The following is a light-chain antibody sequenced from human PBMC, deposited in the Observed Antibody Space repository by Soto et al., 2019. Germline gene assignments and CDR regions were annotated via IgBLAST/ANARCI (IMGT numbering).Light chain of an antibody. J-gene: IGLJ1*01. V-gene: IGLV2-14*01. Sequence: QSALTQPASVSGSPGQSITISCTGTSSDVGGYEFVSWYQQHPGKAPKLMIYAVSNRPSGVSNRFSGSKSGNTASLTISGLQAEDEADYYCCSLTTRDSHVFGTGTKVTVL. CDR1: SSDVGGYEF. CDR3: CSLTTRDSHV. CDR2: AVS.